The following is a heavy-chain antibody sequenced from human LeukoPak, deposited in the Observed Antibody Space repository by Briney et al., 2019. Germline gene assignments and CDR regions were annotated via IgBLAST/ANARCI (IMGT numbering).Heavy chain of an antibody. J-gene: IGHJ3*02. CDR2: ISAYNGNT. CDR1: GYTSTSYA. Sequence: ASVKVSCKASGYTSTSYAMNWVRQAPGQGLEWMGWISAYNGNTKYAQKLQGRVTMTTDTSTSTAYMELRSLRSDDTAVYYCARVTGRFTQYAFDIWGQGTMVTVSS. CDR3: ARVTGRFTQYAFDI. D-gene: IGHD3-9*01. V-gene: IGHV1-18*01.